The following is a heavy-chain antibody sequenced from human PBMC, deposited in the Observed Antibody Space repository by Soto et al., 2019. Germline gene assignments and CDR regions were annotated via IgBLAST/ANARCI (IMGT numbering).Heavy chain of an antibody. V-gene: IGHV6-1*01. CDR3: ARDPVDTAMVTDAFDI. CDR2: TYYRSKWYN. D-gene: IGHD5-18*01. Sequence: PSQTLSLTCAISGDSVSSNSAAWNWIRQSPSRGLEWLARTYYRSKWYNDYAVSVKSRITINPDTSKNQFSLQLNSVTPEDTAVYYCARDPVDTAMVTDAFDIWGQGTMVTVS. J-gene: IGHJ3*02. CDR1: GDSVSSNSAA.